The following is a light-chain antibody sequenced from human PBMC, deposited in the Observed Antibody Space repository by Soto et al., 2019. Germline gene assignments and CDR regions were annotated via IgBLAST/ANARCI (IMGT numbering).Light chain of an antibody. J-gene: IGKJ4*01. CDR3: QQRGTWPLLT. V-gene: IGKV3-11*01. CDR1: QSVSRY. Sequence: EIVLTQSPATLSLSPGERATLSCRASQSVSRYLAWYQQKPGQVPRLLIYDASNRATGIPARFSGSGSGTEFTLKISSLEPEDFAVYYCQQRGTWPLLTFGGGTKVEIK. CDR2: DAS.